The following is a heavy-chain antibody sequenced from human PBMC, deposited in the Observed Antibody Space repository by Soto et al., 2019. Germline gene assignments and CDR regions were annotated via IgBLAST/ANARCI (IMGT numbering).Heavy chain of an antibody. Sequence: ASVKVSCKASGYTFTGYYMHWVRQAPGQGLEWMGWINPNSGGTNYAQKFQGRVTMTRDTSISTAYMELSRLRSDDTAVYYCATLGYSSGWYSYDYYGMDVWGQGTTVTVSS. CDR1: GYTFTGYY. J-gene: IGHJ6*02. D-gene: IGHD6-19*01. CDR3: ATLGYSSGWYSYDYYGMDV. V-gene: IGHV1-2*02. CDR2: INPNSGGT.